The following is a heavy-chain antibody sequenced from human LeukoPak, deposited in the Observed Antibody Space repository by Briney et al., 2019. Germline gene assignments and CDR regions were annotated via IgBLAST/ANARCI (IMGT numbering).Heavy chain of an antibody. J-gene: IGHJ4*02. CDR1: GFTFSSYA. Sequence: PGGSLRLSCAASGFTFSSYAMHWVRQAPGKGLEWVAVISYDGSNKYYADSVKGRFTISRDNSKNTLYLQMNSLRAEDTAVYYCAKGTRGSYYFDYWGQGTLVTVSS. CDR2: ISYDGSNK. D-gene: IGHD1-26*01. CDR3: AKGTRGSYYFDY. V-gene: IGHV3-30-3*01.